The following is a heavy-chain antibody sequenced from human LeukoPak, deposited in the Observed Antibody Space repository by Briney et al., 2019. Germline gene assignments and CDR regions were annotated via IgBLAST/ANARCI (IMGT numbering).Heavy chain of an antibody. CDR1: QFTFSNYD. CDR3: AKRGSGRYFDY. Sequence: RPGGSLRLSSAASQFTFSNYDMSWVRQAPGRGLEWVSVVNSGSSSTSYADSVKGRFTISRDNSENTVYLQMNSLRAEDTAVYYCAKRGSGRYFDYWGQGTLVTVSS. V-gene: IGHV3-23*03. D-gene: IGHD5-12*01. CDR2: VNSGSSST. J-gene: IGHJ4*02.